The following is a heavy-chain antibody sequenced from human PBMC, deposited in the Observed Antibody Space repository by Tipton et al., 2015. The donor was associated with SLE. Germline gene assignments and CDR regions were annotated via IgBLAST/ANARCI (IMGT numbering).Heavy chain of an antibody. CDR2: INHSGST. J-gene: IGHJ4*02. CDR3: ARIPAVAGTGVAY. Sequence: TLSLTCAVYGGSFSGYYWSWIRQPPGKGLEWIGEINHSGSTNYNPSLKSRVTISLDTSKNQFSLKLSSVTAADTAVYYCARIPAVAGTGVAYWGQGTLVTVSS. D-gene: IGHD6-19*01. CDR1: GGSFSGYY. V-gene: IGHV4-34*01.